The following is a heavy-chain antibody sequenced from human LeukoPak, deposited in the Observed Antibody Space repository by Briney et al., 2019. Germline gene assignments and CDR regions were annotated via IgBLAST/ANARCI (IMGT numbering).Heavy chain of an antibody. D-gene: IGHD2-8*01. V-gene: IGHV3-21*01. J-gene: IGHJ3*02. CDR1: GFTFSSYS. CDR2: ISSSSSYI. Sequence: PGGSLRLSCAASGFTFSSYSMNWVRQAPGKGLEWVSSISSSSSYIYYADSVKGRFTISRDKAKNSLYLQMNSLRAEDTAAYYCASEGYCTNGVCYTGAFDIGGQGTMVTVSS. CDR3: ASEGYCTNGVCYTGAFDI.